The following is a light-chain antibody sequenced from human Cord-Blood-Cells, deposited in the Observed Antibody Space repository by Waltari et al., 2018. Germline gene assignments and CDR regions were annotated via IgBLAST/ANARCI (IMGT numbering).Light chain of an antibody. CDR1: QSVSSSY. Sequence: EIVLTQSPGTLSLSPGERATLSCRASQSVSSSYLARYQQKPGQAPRLLIYGASSRATGIPDRFSGSGSGTDFTLTISRLEPEDFAVYYCQQYGSSPRTFDQGP. V-gene: IGKV3-20*01. CDR3: QQYGSSPRT. CDR2: GAS. J-gene: IGKJ1*01.